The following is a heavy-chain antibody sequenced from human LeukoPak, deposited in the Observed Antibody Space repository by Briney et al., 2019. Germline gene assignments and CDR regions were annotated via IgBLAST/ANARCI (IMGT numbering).Heavy chain of an antibody. CDR1: GFTFSSYA. J-gene: IGHJ4*02. V-gene: IGHV3-23*01. D-gene: IGHD2-15*01. CDR3: AKDRLVYCSGGSCFSSNY. Sequence: GGSLRLSCAASGFTFSSYAMSWVRQAPGKGLEWVSAISGSGGITYYADSVKGRFTISRDNSKNTLYLQMNSLRAEDTAVYYCAKDRLVYCSGGSCFSSNYWGQGTLVTVSS. CDR2: ISGSGGIT.